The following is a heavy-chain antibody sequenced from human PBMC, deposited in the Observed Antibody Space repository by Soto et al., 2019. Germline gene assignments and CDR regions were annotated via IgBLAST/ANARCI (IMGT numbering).Heavy chain of an antibody. CDR2: IIPIFGTA. V-gene: IGHV1-69*13. D-gene: IGHD2-2*01. Sequence: SVKVSCKASGGTFSSYAISWVRQAPGQGLEWMGGIIPIFGTANYAQKFQGRVTITADESTSTAYMELSSLRSEDTAVYYCARDPIVVVPAPGWFDPWGQGTLVNVSS. CDR3: ARDPIVVVPAPGWFDP. J-gene: IGHJ5*02. CDR1: GGTFSSYA.